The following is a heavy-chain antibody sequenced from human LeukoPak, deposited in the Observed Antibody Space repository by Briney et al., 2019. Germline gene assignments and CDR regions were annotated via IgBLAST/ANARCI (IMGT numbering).Heavy chain of an antibody. D-gene: IGHD6-13*01. CDR1: GFTFSSYG. CDR2: ISYNGNNK. V-gene: IGHV3-30*18. CDR3: AKDRSSSWSFDY. Sequence: GGSLRISCAASGFTFSSYGMHWVCQAPGKGLEWVAVISYNGNNKEYADSVKGRFTISRDNSKNTLYLQMNSLRAEDTAVYYCAKDRSSSWSFDYWGLGTLVTVSS. J-gene: IGHJ4*02.